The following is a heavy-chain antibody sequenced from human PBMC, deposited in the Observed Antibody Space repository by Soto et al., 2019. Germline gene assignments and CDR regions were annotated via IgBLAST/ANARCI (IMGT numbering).Heavy chain of an antibody. CDR3: ARGKVAARLYYYYGMDV. Sequence: QVQLMQSGAEVKKPGASVKVSCKASRYTFTSYDINWVRQATGQGLEWMGWMNPNSGNTGYAQKFQGRVTMTRNTSISTAYMELSSLRSEDTAVYYCARGKVAARLYYYYGMDVWGQGTTVTVSS. V-gene: IGHV1-8*01. CDR1: RYTFTSYD. J-gene: IGHJ6*02. CDR2: MNPNSGNT. D-gene: IGHD6-6*01.